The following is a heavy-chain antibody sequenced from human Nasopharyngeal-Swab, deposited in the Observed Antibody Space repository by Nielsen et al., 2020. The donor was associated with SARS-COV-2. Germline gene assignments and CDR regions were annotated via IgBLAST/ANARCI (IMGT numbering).Heavy chain of an antibody. J-gene: IGHJ5*02. Sequence: GESLKISCAASGFTFSSYAMSWVRQAPGKGLEWVAAISGSGGSTYYADSVKGRFTISRDNSKNTLYLQMNSLRAEETAGYYCAKDSGGQFDPWGQGTLVTVSS. CDR1: GFTFSSYA. CDR3: AKDSGGQFDP. CDR2: ISGSGGST. V-gene: IGHV3-23*01. D-gene: IGHD3-10*01.